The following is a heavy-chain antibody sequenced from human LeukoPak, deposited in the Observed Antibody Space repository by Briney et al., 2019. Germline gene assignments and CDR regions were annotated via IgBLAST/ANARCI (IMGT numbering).Heavy chain of an antibody. Sequence: SETLSLTCAVSGGSISSGGYSWSWIRQPPGKGLEWIGYIYYSGSTNYNPSLKSRVTISVDTSKNQFSLKLSSVTAAGTAVYYCAREEGSYQLPSGRFDPWGQGTLVTVSS. V-gene: IGHV4-61*08. CDR1: GGSISSGGYS. CDR2: IYYSGST. D-gene: IGHD2-2*01. CDR3: AREEGSYQLPSGRFDP. J-gene: IGHJ5*02.